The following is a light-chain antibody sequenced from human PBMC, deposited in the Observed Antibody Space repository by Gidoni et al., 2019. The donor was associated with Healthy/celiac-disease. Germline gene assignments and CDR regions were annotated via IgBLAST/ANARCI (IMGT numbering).Light chain of an antibody. J-gene: IGKJ1*01. Sequence: DIQMTQSPSSLSASVGDRVTITCRESQGISNYLAWYQQKPGKVPKLLIYAASTLQSGVPSRFSGSGSGTDFTLTISSLQPEDVATYYCQKYNNAPRTFGQGTKVEIK. CDR3: QKYNNAPRT. CDR2: AAS. CDR1: QGISNY. V-gene: IGKV1-27*01.